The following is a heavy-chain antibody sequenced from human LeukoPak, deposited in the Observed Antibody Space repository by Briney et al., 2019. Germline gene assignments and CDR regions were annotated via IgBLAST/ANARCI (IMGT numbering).Heavy chain of an antibody. CDR2: ISGGSSDI. V-gene: IGHV3-21*01. CDR1: GFTFKNYA. D-gene: IGHD3-22*01. J-gene: IGHJ4*02. Sequence: AGGSLRLSCATSGFTFKNYAMNWVRQAPGKGLEWVSSISGGSSDIYYADSVMGRSTISRDNAKNSVYLQINSLRAEDTAIYYCARRGYSDSSGYDYWGQGTLVTVSS. CDR3: ARRGYSDSSGYDY.